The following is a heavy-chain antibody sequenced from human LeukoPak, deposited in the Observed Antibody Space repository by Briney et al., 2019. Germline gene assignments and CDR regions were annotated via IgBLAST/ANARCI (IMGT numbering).Heavy chain of an antibody. CDR3: ARESINYYYDSSGYYSGIGYWYFDL. J-gene: IGHJ2*01. D-gene: IGHD3-22*01. CDR2: INPNSGGT. Sequence: ASVKVSCKASGGTFSSYAISWVRQAPGQGLEWMGWINPNSGGTNYAQKFQGWVTMTRDTSISTAYMELSRLRSDDTAVYYCARESINYYYDSSGYYSGIGYWYFDLWGRGTLVTVSS. V-gene: IGHV1-2*04. CDR1: GGTFSSYA.